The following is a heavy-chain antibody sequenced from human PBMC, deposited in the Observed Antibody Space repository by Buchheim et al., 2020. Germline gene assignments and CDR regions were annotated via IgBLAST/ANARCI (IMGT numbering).Heavy chain of an antibody. J-gene: IGHJ4*02. CDR1: GFTFSSYG. CDR3: AREEVVPVM. Sequence: QVQLVESGGGVVQPGRSLRLSCAASGFTFSSYGMHWVRQAPGKGLEWVAVISYDGSNKYYADSVKGRFTISRDNSKNTLYLQMNSLRAEDTAVYYCAREEVVPVMGGQGTL. D-gene: IGHD2-2*01. V-gene: IGHV3-30*03. CDR2: ISYDGSNK.